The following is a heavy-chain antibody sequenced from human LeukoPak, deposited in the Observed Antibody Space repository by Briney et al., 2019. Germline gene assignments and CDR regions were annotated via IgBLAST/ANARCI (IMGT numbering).Heavy chain of an antibody. V-gene: IGHV3-23*01. D-gene: IGHD3-10*01. CDR2: ISSSGGST. CDR1: GFTFSSYA. J-gene: IGHJ4*02. CDR3: ANSITMVRGIIIFWPFDY. Sequence: PGGSLRLSCAASGFTFSSYAMSWVRQAPGKGLEWVSAISSSGGSTYYADSVKGRFTISRDNSKNTLYLQMNSRRAEDTAFYYCANSITMVRGIIIFWPFDYWGQGTLVTVSS.